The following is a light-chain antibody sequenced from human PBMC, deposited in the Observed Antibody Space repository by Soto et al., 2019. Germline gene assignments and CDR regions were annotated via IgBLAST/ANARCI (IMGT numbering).Light chain of an antibody. CDR1: HSISNW. Sequence: DIQMTQSPSTLSASVGDRVTITCRASHSISNWLAWYQQKPGKVPKLLIYDASILQSGVPSRFSGSGSGTEFTLTISSLQPDDFATYYCQQYKSYSTFGQGTKLEIK. CDR3: QQYKSYST. J-gene: IGKJ2*01. V-gene: IGKV1-5*01. CDR2: DAS.